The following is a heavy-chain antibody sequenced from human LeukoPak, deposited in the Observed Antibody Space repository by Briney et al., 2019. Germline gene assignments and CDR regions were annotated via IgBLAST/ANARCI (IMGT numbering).Heavy chain of an antibody. J-gene: IGHJ4*02. CDR3: VRSSTSFTPFYFDY. CDR1: GGSISSGSYY. Sequence: SQTLSLTCTVSGGSISSGSYYWSWIRQPAGKGLEWIGRIYTSGSTNYNPSLKSRVTISVDTSKNQFSLKLSSVTAADTAVYYCVRSSTSFTPFYFDYWGQGTLVTVSS. CDR2: IYTSGST. V-gene: IGHV4-61*02. D-gene: IGHD2-2*01.